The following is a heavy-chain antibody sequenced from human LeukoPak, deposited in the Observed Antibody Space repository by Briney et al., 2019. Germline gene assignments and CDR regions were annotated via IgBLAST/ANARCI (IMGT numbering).Heavy chain of an antibody. V-gene: IGHV1-46*01. CDR3: ARDSTPLLWFGELGPDI. D-gene: IGHD3-10*01. J-gene: IGHJ3*02. Sequence: GASVKVSCKASGYTFTSYYMHLVRQAPGQGLEWMGIINPSGGSTSYAQKFQGRVTMTRDTSTSTVYMELSSLRSEDTAVYYCARDSTPLLWFGELGPDIWGQGTMVTVSS. CDR1: GYTFTSYY. CDR2: INPSGGST.